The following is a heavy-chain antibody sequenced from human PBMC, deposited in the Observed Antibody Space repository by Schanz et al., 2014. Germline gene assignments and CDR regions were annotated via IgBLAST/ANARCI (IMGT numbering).Heavy chain of an antibody. CDR3: ARDNRYYLFDY. V-gene: IGHV3-64*01. CDR1: GFTFSTST. D-gene: IGHD3-16*02. Sequence: EVQLVESGGGLVQPGGSLRLSCAASGFTFSTSTMHWVRQAPGKGLEYVSSISSKGDMTFYGNSVKGRFTISRDNSKNTLYLQVGSLSAEDTAVYFCARDNRYYLFDYWGQGALXTVSS. CDR2: ISSKGDMT. J-gene: IGHJ4*02.